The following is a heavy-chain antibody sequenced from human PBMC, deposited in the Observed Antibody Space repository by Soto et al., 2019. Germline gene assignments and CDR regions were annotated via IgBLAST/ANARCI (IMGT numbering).Heavy chain of an antibody. J-gene: IGHJ5*02. CDR3: ARGPAAAGTPGNWFDP. CDR1: GGSISSGGYY. Sequence: SETLSLTCTVSGGSISSGGYYWSWIRQHPEKGLEWIGYIYYSGSTYYNPSLKSRVTISVDTSKNQFSLKLSSVTAADTAVYYCARGPAAAGTPGNWFDPWGQGTLATVSS. D-gene: IGHD6-13*01. V-gene: IGHV4-31*03. CDR2: IYYSGST.